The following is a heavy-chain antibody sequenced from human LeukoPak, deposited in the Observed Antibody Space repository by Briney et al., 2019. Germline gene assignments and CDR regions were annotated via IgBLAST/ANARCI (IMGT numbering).Heavy chain of an antibody. V-gene: IGHV4-39*01. Sequence: WVRQPPGKGLEWIGSIYYSGSTYYNPSLKSRVTISVDTSKNQFSLKLSSVTAADTAVYYCARHLVAGLYYFDYWGQGTLVTVSS. CDR3: ARHLVAGLYYFDY. J-gene: IGHJ4*02. D-gene: IGHD6-19*01. CDR2: IYYSGST.